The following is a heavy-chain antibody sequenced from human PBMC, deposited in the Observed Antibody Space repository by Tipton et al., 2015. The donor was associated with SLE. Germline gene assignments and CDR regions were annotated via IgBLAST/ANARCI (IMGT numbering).Heavy chain of an antibody. CDR3: ARGRGSSSSGHY. Sequence: TLSLTCTVSGGSISSYYLSWIRQPPGKGLEWIGYIYYSGRTNYNPSLKSRVTISVDTSKNQFSLKLSSVTAADTAVYYCARGRGSSSSGHYWGQGTLVTVSS. CDR2: IYYSGRT. D-gene: IGHD6-6*01. CDR1: GGSISSYY. V-gene: IGHV4-59*01. J-gene: IGHJ4*02.